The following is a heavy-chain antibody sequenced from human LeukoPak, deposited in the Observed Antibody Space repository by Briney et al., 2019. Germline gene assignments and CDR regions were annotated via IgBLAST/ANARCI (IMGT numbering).Heavy chain of an antibody. CDR1: GYTFTSYG. V-gene: IGHV1-18*01. Sequence: ASVKVSCKASGYTFTSYGISWVRQAPGQGLEWMGWISAYNGNTNYAQKLQGRVTITTDESTSTAYMELSSLRSEDTAVYYCARVGGSSSWYYWFDPWGQGTLVTVSS. D-gene: IGHD6-13*01. CDR3: ARVGGSSSWYYWFDP. J-gene: IGHJ5*02. CDR2: ISAYNGNT.